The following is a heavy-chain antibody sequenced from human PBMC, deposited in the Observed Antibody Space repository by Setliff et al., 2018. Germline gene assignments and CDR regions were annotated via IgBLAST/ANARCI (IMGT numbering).Heavy chain of an antibody. J-gene: IGHJ4*02. V-gene: IGHV3-21*01. CDR1: GFTFSSYS. Sequence: GGSLRLSCAASGFTFSSYSMNWVRQAPGKGLEWVSSISSSSSYIYYADSVKGRFTISRDNAKNSLYLQMNSLRAEDTAVYYCARAIAAAPDPDYWGQGTPVTVSS. CDR2: ISSSSSYI. D-gene: IGHD6-13*01. CDR3: ARAIAAAPDPDY.